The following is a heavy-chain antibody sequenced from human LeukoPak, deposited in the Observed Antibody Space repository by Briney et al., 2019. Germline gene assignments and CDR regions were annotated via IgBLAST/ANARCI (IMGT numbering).Heavy chain of an antibody. CDR3: ASHVDTAMVTEGMGLV. CDR1: GYTFSDYN. CDR2: INCKSGVT. V-gene: IGHV1-2*02. D-gene: IGHD5-18*01. J-gene: IGHJ4*02. Sequence: GASVKVSCKASGYTFSDYNIQWVRQAPGQGLEWMGWINCKSGVTEYGQRFQGRVTVTRDTSISTAYMELSRLRSDDTAVYYCASHVDTAMVTEGMGLVWGQGTLVTVSS.